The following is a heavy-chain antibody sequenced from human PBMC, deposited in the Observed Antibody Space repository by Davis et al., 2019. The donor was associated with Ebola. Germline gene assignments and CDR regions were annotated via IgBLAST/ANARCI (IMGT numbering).Heavy chain of an antibody. V-gene: IGHV3-23*01. D-gene: IGHD4/OR15-4a*01. J-gene: IGHJ4*02. CDR2: ISGSGGST. CDR1: GFTFSSYA. Sequence: GESLKISCAASGFTFSSYAMSWVRQAPGKGLEWVSAISGSGGSTYYADSVKGRFTISRDNSKNTLYLQMNSLRAEDTAVYYCAKGFLVQTRGVPEFDYWGQGTLVNVSS. CDR3: AKGFLVQTRGVPEFDY.